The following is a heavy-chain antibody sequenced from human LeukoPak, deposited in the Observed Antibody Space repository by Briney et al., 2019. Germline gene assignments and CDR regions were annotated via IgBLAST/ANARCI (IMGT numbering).Heavy chain of an antibody. CDR1: GASFSSYY. CDR3: AREKGYDDYVGGDYYYYMDV. D-gene: IGHD4-17*01. CDR2: IYYSGST. V-gene: IGHV4-59*01. J-gene: IGHJ6*03. Sequence: SETLSLTCSVSGASFSSYYWSWIRQPPGKGLEWIGSIYYSGSTNYNPSLKSRVTISVDTSKNQFSLKLNSVTAADTAVYYCAREKGYDDYVGGDYYYYMDVWGKGTTVTISS.